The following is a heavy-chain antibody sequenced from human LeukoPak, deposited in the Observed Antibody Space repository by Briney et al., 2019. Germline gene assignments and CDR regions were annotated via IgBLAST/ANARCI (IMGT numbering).Heavy chain of an antibody. V-gene: IGHV4-34*01. CDR1: GGSFSGYY. CDR3: ARSLGYSYGYGSEFDY. Sequence: PSETLSLTCAVYGGSFSGYYWSWIRQPPGKGLEWIGEINHSGSTNYNPSLKSRVTISVDTSKNQFSLKLSSVTAADTAVYYCARSLGYSYGYGSEFDYWGQGTLVTVSS. J-gene: IGHJ4*02. CDR2: INHSGST. D-gene: IGHD5-18*01.